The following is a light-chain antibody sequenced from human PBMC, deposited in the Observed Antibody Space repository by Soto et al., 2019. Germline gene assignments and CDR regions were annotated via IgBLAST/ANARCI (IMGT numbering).Light chain of an antibody. Sequence: DIQMTQSPSSLSASVGDRVTITCRASQSIGGLLSWYQQQPGKAPKLVIYDASTLQSGVPSRFSGNRSGTDFTLTIGSLQPEDFATYYCQQTDRPPFTFGPGTKVDVK. CDR2: DAS. CDR3: QQTDRPPFT. J-gene: IGKJ3*01. V-gene: IGKV1-39*01. CDR1: QSIGGL.